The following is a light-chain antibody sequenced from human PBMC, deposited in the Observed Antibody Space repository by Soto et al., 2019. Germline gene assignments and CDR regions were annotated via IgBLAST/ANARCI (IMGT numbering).Light chain of an antibody. J-gene: IGLJ3*02. CDR2: DVS. Sequence: QSALTQPRSVSGSPGQSVTLSCTGTSSDVGGYNYVSWYQQHPGKAPKVVIYDVSIRPSGVPDRFFGSQSGNTASLTISGLQAEDEADYFCCSYAGSYTWVFGGGTKLTVL. V-gene: IGLV2-11*01. CDR3: CSYAGSYTWV. CDR1: SSDVGGYNY.